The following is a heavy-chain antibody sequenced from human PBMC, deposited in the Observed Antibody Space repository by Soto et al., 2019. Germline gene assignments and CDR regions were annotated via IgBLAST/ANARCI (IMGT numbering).Heavy chain of an antibody. V-gene: IGHV4-59*01. J-gene: IGHJ3*02. CDR3: ASFKTYYYDSIGAFDI. D-gene: IGHD3-22*01. CDR2: VYHSGTT. CDR1: GGSISTYY. Sequence: SETLSLTCTVSGGSISTYYWSWIRQSPGKGPEWIGYVYHSGTTNYNPSLESRVTMSLDTSKNQFSLKLSAVTTADTAVYYCASFKTYYYDSIGAFDIWGQGTMVTVSS.